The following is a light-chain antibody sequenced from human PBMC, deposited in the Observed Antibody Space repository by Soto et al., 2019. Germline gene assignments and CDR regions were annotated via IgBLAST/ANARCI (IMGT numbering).Light chain of an antibody. V-gene: IGLV2-14*01. CDR3: SSYTSSSTLI. J-gene: IGLJ2*01. CDR2: EVS. Sequence: QSALTQPASVSGSLGQSITISCTGTSSDIGGYKYVSWYQQHPGKAPKLIIFEVSNRPSGVSNRFSGSKSANTASLTISGLQAEDEADYYCSSYTSSSTLIFGGGTKVTVL. CDR1: SSDIGGYKY.